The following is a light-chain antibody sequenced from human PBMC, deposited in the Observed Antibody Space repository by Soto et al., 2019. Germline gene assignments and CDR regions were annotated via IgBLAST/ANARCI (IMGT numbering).Light chain of an antibody. CDR2: AAS. V-gene: IGKV1-39*01. Sequence: DIKMTQSPSSLSASVGDRVTITCRASQSISSYLNWYQQKPGKAHKHLIYAASSLQSGVPSRFSDSGSGTDFTLSISSLQPEDFANYYCQHSYSTPPFTFGRGTKVDIK. J-gene: IGKJ3*01. CDR1: QSISSY. CDR3: QHSYSTPPFT.